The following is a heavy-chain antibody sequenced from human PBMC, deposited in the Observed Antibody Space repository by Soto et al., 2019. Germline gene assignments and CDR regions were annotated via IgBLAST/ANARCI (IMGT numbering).Heavy chain of an antibody. Sequence: GGSLRLSCTASGFNLSTYGVHWVRQPPGKGLEWVAVVSFDGRNKYYAGSVEGRFTISRDNSKKTLYLHMNSLRAEDTAVYYCAKEGFYDRTGYYPFDSWGQGTLVTVSS. CDR2: VSFDGRNK. V-gene: IGHV3-30*18. D-gene: IGHD3-22*01. CDR3: AKEGFYDRTGYYPFDS. CDR1: GFNLSTYG. J-gene: IGHJ4*02.